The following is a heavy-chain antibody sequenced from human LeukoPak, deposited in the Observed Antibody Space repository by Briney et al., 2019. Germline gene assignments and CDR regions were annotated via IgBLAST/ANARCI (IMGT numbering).Heavy chain of an antibody. V-gene: IGHV3-23*01. Sequence: GGSLRLSCAASGFTFSTFAMIRVRQPPGKGLEWVSSIFPSGGEIHYADSVRGRFTISRDNSKSTLCLQMNSLRAEDTAIYYCATYRQVLLPFESWGQGTLVTVSS. CDR1: GFTFSTFA. CDR2: IFPSGGEI. CDR3: ATYRQVLLPFES. J-gene: IGHJ4*02. D-gene: IGHD2-8*02.